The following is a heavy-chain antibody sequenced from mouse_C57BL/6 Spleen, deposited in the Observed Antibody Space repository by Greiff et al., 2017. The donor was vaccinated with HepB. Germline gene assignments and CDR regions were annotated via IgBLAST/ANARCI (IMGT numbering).Heavy chain of an antibody. CDR2: FYPGSGSI. CDR3: ARHYNYYGSSYLYAMDY. CDR1: GYTFTEYT. J-gene: IGHJ4*01. Sequence: VQLQQSGAELVKPGASVKLSCKASGYTFTEYTIHWVKQRSGQGLEWIGWFYPGSGSIKYNEKFKDKATLTADKSSSTVYMELSRLTSEDSAVYFCARHYNYYGSSYLYAMDYWGQGTSVTVSS. V-gene: IGHV1-62-2*01. D-gene: IGHD1-1*01.